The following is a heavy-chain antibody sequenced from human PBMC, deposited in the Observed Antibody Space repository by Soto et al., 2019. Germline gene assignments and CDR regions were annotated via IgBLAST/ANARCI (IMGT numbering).Heavy chain of an antibody. V-gene: IGHV3-23*01. CDR3: AKDPSHITSPHFDY. Sequence: EVQLLESGGGLVLPGGSLRLSCVASGFTFSYYAMGWVRQAPGKGLEWVSVIDNSGGTTYYTDSVKGRFTISRDNSKNTLYLQMSSLRAEDTAVYYCAKDPSHITSPHFDYWGQGTLLTVS. D-gene: IGHD2-2*01. CDR1: GFTFSYYA. CDR2: IDNSGGTT. J-gene: IGHJ4*02.